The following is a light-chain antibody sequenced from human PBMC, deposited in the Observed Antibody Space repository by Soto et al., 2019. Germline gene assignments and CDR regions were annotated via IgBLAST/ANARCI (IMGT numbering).Light chain of an antibody. CDR3: GTWDNSLSVWV. V-gene: IGLV2-14*01. J-gene: IGLJ3*02. Sequence: QSALTQPASVSGSPGQSITIACTGTSSDIGGYNFVSWYQQHPGKAPKLLIYDVGNRPSGVSNRFSGSKSGNTASLTISGLQAEDEADYYCGTWDNSLSVWVFGGGTKLTVL. CDR2: DVG. CDR1: SSDIGGYNF.